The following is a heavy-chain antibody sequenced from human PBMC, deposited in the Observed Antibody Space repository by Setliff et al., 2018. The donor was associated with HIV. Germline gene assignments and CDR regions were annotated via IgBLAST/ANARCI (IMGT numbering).Heavy chain of an antibody. Sequence: SETLSLTCTVSGGSISSSSYYWGWIRQPPGKGPEWIGSLYYRGTTYYNPSLKSRVTISLDTSKNRFSLQLISVTAADTAVYYCARHRDGGTYPLDYWGQGTLVTVSS. D-gene: IGHD1-26*01. J-gene: IGHJ4*02. CDR1: GGSISSSSYY. V-gene: IGHV4-39*01. CDR2: LYYRGTT. CDR3: ARHRDGGTYPLDY.